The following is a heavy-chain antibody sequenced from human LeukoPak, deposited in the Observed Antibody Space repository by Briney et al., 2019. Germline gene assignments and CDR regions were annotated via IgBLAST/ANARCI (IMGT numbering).Heavy chain of an antibody. J-gene: IGHJ5*02. CDR1: GYTFTGHY. D-gene: IGHD1-26*01. CDR3: ARDNSVGDNAWWFDP. Sequence: ASVKVSCKAPGYTFTGHYIHWVRQAPGQGLEWMGLINPTGGSTGYAQKFQGRVTMTRDMSTSTDYMELSSLRSEDTAIYYCARDNSVGDNAWWFDPWGQGTLVTVSS. V-gene: IGHV1-46*01. CDR2: INPTGGST.